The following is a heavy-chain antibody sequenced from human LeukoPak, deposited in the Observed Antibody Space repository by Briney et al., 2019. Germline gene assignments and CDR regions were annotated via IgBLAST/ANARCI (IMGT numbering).Heavy chain of an antibody. CDR2: INPNSGGT. D-gene: IGHD6-13*01. Sequence: GASVKVSCKASGYTFTSYGISWVRQAPGQGLEWMGWINPNSGGTNYAQKFQGRVTMTRDTSISTAYMELSRLRSDDTAVYYCARRVAAGINYFDYWGQGTLVTVSS. J-gene: IGHJ4*02. CDR3: ARRVAAGINYFDY. CDR1: GYTFTSYG. V-gene: IGHV1-2*02.